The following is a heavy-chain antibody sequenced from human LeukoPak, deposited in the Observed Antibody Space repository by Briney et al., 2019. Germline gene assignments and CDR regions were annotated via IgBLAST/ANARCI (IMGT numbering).Heavy chain of an antibody. D-gene: IGHD5-24*01. CDR1: GGSISSSTYY. J-gene: IGHJ4*02. Sequence: PSETLSLTCTVSGGSISSSTYYWGWIRQPPGKVLEWIGSIYYSGSTYYNPSLKSRVTISVDTSKNQSSLKLSSVTAADTAVYYCARVFGYRSSFYDYWGQGTLVTVSS. CDR3: ARVFGYRSSFYDY. V-gene: IGHV4-39*07. CDR2: IYYSGST.